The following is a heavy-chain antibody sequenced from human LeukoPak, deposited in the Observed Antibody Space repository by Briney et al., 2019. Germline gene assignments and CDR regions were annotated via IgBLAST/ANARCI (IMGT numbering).Heavy chain of an antibody. Sequence: GGSLRLSCAASGFTFSSYAMSWVRQAPGKGLEWVSAISGSGGSTYYADSVKGRFTISRDNAKNSLYLQMNSLRAEDTAVYYCARDQSSSWNYYYYGMDVWGQGTTVTVSS. J-gene: IGHJ6*02. D-gene: IGHD6-13*01. CDR3: ARDQSSSWNYYYYGMDV. V-gene: IGHV3-23*01. CDR2: ISGSGGST. CDR1: GFTFSSYA.